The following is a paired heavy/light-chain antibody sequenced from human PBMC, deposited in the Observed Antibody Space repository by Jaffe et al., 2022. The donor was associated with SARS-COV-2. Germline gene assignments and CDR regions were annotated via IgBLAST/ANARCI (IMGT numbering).Light chain of an antibody. CDR1: QSVLNNSNNKNN. V-gene: IGKV4-1*01. Sequence: DIVMTQSPDSLAVSLGERATINCKSSQSVLNNSNNKNNLAWYQQKPGQPPKVLIYWASTRESGVPDRFSGSGSGTDFTLTISSLQAEDVAVYYCQQYYNSVLTFGGGTKVQIK. CDR3: QQYYNSVLT. CDR2: WAS. J-gene: IGKJ4*01.
Heavy chain of an antibody. D-gene: IGHD3-10*01. V-gene: IGHV3-21*01. Sequence: EVQVVESGGGLVKPGGSLRLSCAASGFTFTTYSMNWVRQAPGKGLEWVSSISRSSRFVYYADSVKGRFTISRDNAKNSLYLQMNSLRAEDTAVYYCARGIYDSGPGYFDLWGRGTLVTVSS. CDR3: ARGIYDSGPGYFDL. J-gene: IGHJ2*01. CDR2: ISRSSRFV. CDR1: GFTFTTYS.